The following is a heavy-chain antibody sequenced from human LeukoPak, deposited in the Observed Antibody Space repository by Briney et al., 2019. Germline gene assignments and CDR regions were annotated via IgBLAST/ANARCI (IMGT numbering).Heavy chain of an antibody. V-gene: IGHV3-48*03. CDR2: ISRSGSTI. J-gene: IGHJ4*02. CDR3: ASTDSSSSPHFDY. CDR1: GFTFSTYE. Sequence: PGGSLRLSGVASGFTFSTYEMNWVRQAPGKGLEWVSYISRSGSTIYYADSVKGRFTISRDNAKNSLYLQMNSLRAEDTAVYYCASTDSSSSPHFDYWGQGTLVTVSS. D-gene: IGHD6-6*01.